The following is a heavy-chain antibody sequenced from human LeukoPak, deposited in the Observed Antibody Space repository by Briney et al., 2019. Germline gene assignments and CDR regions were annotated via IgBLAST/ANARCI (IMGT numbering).Heavy chain of an antibody. CDR1: GFTIRDFT. Sequence: GGSLRLSCKVSGFTIRDFTMNWVRQAPGKGLEWVSIIYTGGTTHYADSLKGRITISRNDSMNTLYLQMSSLRAEDTAVYYCARDSRSHYFDYWGQGTLVTVSS. CDR3: ARDSRSHYFDY. V-gene: IGHV3-66*01. D-gene: IGHD6-6*01. CDR2: IYTGGTT. J-gene: IGHJ4*02.